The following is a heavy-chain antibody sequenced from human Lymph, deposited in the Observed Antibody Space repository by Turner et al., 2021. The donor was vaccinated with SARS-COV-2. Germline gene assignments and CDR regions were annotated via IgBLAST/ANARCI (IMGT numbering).Heavy chain of an antibody. CDR3: ARDVERYNDFWSGYSGGYGLDV. J-gene: IGHJ6*02. CDR1: GYTFTGYY. Sequence: VQLVQSGAEGKKPGASVKVACKASGYTFTGYYMHWVRQAPGQGLEWMGWSSPNSGGTKYAQKFQGRVTMTRDTSISTAYMELSRLRSDDTAVYYCARDVERYNDFWSGYSGGYGLDVWGQGTTVTVSS. CDR2: SSPNSGGT. V-gene: IGHV1-2*02. D-gene: IGHD3-3*01.